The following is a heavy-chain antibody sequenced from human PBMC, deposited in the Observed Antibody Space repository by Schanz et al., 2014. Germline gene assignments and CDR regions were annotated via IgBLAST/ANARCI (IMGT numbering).Heavy chain of an antibody. CDR3: ARRHHFRSGPYYYYYMDV. CDR1: GGSFSGYY. CDR2: INHSANT. J-gene: IGHJ6*03. V-gene: IGHV4-34*01. Sequence: QVQLQESGPGLVKPSETLSLTCTVSGGSFSGYYWSWIRQSPDKGLEWIGEINHSANTTYNPSLKSRVTISVDSSKNQFTLMLNSVTAADTDVYYCARRHHFRSGPYYYYYMDVWGKGTTVTVSS. D-gene: IGHD3-3*02.